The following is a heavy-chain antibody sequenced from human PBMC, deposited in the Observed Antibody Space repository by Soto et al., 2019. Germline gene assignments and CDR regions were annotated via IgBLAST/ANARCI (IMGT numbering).Heavy chain of an antibody. CDR1: GGSISSNSYY. Sequence: QLQLQESGPGLVKPSETLSLTCTVSGGSISSNSYYWGWIRQPPGKGLEWIGSIYYSGSTYYNPSLKSRVTISVDTSKNQFSLKLSSVTAADTAVYYCAGLGSSSWYGYWGQGTLVTVSS. V-gene: IGHV4-39*01. CDR3: AGLGSSSWYGY. J-gene: IGHJ4*02. D-gene: IGHD6-13*01. CDR2: IYYSGST.